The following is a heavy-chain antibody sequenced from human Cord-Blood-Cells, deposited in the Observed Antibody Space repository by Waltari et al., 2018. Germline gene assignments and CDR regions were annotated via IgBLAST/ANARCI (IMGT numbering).Heavy chain of an antibody. J-gene: IGHJ4*02. Sequence: QVQLQQWGAGLLKPSETLSLTCAVYGGFFSGYYWSWLRRPPGKGLEWRGEINHSGSTNHTPPLKSRVTISVDTAKNHFSLKLGSVTAADTAVYYCARGQWLRWQYYFDYWGQGTLVTVSS. CDR2: INHSGST. CDR1: GGFFSGYY. D-gene: IGHD6-19*01. CDR3: ARGQWLRWQYYFDY. V-gene: IGHV4-34*01.